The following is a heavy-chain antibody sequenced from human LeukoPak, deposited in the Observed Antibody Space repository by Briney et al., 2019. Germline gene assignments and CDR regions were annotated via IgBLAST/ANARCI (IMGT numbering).Heavy chain of an antibody. CDR1: GYTFTSYD. V-gene: IGHV1-8*01. Sequence: WASVKVSCKASGYTFTSYDINWVRQATGQGLEWMGWMNPNSGNTGYAQKFQGRVTMTRNTSISTAYMELSSLRSEDTAVYYCARGPRTKGYCTNGVCYTRFDPWGQGTLVTVSS. D-gene: IGHD2-8*01. CDR2: MNPNSGNT. CDR3: ARGPRTKGYCTNGVCYTRFDP. J-gene: IGHJ5*02.